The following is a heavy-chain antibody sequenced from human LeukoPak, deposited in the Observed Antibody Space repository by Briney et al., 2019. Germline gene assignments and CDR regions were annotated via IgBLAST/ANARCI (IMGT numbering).Heavy chain of an antibody. V-gene: IGHV1-2*06. D-gene: IGHD6-19*01. Sequence: ASVKVSCKASVDTFTGYYMHWVRQAPGQGLEWMGRINPNSGGTNYAQRFQGRVTMTRDTSISTVYMELSSLRSEDTAVYYCARDRRRYSSGWYPIDYWGQGTLVTVSS. CDR1: VDTFTGYY. CDR2: INPNSGGT. CDR3: ARDRRRYSSGWYPIDY. J-gene: IGHJ4*02.